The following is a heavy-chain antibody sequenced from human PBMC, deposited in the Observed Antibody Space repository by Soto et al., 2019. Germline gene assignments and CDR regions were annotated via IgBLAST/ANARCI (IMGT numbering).Heavy chain of an antibody. D-gene: IGHD3-10*01. V-gene: IGHV4-59*01. CDR2: IYYSGST. Sequence: SETLSLTCTVSGGSISSYYWSWIRQPPGKGLEWIGYIYYSGSTNYNPSLKSRVTISVGTSKNQFSLKLSSVTAADTAVYYCARGDPLLWFGEKVYYGMDVWGKGTRVTVS. CDR1: GGSISSYY. J-gene: IGHJ6*04. CDR3: ARGDPLLWFGEKVYYGMDV.